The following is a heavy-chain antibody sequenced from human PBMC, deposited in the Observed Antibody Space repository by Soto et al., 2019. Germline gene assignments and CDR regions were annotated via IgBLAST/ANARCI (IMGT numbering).Heavy chain of an antibody. CDR2: IYYSGST. CDR1: GGSISSYY. D-gene: IGHD1-26*01. J-gene: IGHJ5*02. Sequence: PSETLSLTCTVSGGSISSYYWSWIRQPPGKGLEWIGYIYYSGSTNYNPSLKSRVTISVDTSKNQFSLKLSSVTAADTAVYYCARSLSGSKPGLWSDPWGQGTLVTVSS. V-gene: IGHV4-59*01. CDR3: ARSLSGSKPGLWSDP.